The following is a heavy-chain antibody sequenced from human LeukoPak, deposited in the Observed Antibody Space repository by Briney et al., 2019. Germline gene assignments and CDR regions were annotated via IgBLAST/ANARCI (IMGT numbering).Heavy chain of an antibody. CDR2: INSDGSST. Sequence: GGSLRLPCAASGFTFSSYWMHWVRQAPGKGLVWVSRINSDGSSTSYADSVKGRFTISRDNAKNTLYLQMNSLRAEDTAVYYCARESGYSSGWNYFDYWGQGTLVTVSS. J-gene: IGHJ4*02. CDR3: ARESGYSSGWNYFDY. CDR1: GFTFSSYW. V-gene: IGHV3-74*01. D-gene: IGHD6-19*01.